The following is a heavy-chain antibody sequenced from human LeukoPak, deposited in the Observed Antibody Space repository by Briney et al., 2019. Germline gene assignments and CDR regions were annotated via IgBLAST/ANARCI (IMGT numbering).Heavy chain of an antibody. D-gene: IGHD4-17*01. CDR3: AKDQYGEAVDI. CDR1: GFTFRSYA. Sequence: PGVSLRLSCAASGFTFRSYAMNWVRPAPGKGLEWVSAISGSGSATYHADSVKGRFNISRDNSKNTLYLQMNSLRAEDTAVYYCAKDQYGEAVDIWGPGTMVTVSS. V-gene: IGHV3-23*01. J-gene: IGHJ3*02. CDR2: ISGSGSAT.